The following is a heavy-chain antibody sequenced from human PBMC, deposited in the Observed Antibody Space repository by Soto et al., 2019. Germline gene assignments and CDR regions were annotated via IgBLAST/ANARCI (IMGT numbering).Heavy chain of an antibody. CDR1: GGTFSSYA. Sequence: SVKVSCKASGGTFSSYAISWVRQAPGQGLEWMGGIIPIFGTANYAQKFQGRVTITADKSTSTAYMELSSLRSEDTAVYYCARGTIAVAGRNWFDPWGQGTLVTVSS. D-gene: IGHD6-19*01. CDR2: IIPIFGTA. CDR3: ARGTIAVAGRNWFDP. V-gene: IGHV1-69*06. J-gene: IGHJ5*02.